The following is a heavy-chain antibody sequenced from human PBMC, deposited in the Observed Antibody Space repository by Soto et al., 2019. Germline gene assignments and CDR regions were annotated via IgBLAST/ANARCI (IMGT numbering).Heavy chain of an antibody. D-gene: IGHD5-18*01. CDR2: IKQDGSEK. V-gene: IGHV3-7*01. CDR3: ARDGLRGYSYAIYYFDY. CDR1: GVTFSSYW. Sequence: PGGSLRLSCAASGVTFSSYWLSWVCQAPGKGLEWVANIKQDGSEKYYVDSVKGRFTISRDNAKNSLYLQMNSLRAEDTAVYYCARDGLRGYSYAIYYFDYWGQGTLVTVSS. J-gene: IGHJ4*02.